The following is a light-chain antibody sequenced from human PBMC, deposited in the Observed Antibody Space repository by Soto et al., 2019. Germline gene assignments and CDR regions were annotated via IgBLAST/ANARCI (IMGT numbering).Light chain of an antibody. V-gene: IGLV2-14*01. J-gene: IGLJ1*01. CDR2: DVT. CDR1: SSDVGGYNA. CDR3: VSYATGGDYV. Sequence: QSVLTQPASVSGSPGQSITISCTGTSSDVGGYNAVSWYQQHPGKAPKLMIYDVTNRPSGASNRFSGSKSGNTASLTISGLQAEDVAAYCRVSYATGGDYVFGTGTKLTVL.